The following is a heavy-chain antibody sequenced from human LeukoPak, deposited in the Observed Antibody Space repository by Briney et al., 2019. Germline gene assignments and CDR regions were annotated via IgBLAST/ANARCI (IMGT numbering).Heavy chain of an antibody. Sequence: SETLSLTCTVSGDSISSYYWNWIRQPPGKGLEWIGYIYYSGSTKYNASLKSRVTISLDTSNNQFSLKLRSMTAADTAVYYCARSYSSGPFDPWGQGTLVIASS. CDR1: GDSISSYY. V-gene: IGHV4-59*01. J-gene: IGHJ5*02. CDR3: ARSYSSGPFDP. D-gene: IGHD6-19*01. CDR2: IYYSGST.